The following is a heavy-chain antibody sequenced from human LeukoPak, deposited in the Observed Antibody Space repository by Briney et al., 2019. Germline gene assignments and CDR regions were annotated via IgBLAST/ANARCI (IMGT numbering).Heavy chain of an antibody. CDR1: GYTFNTYG. J-gene: IGHJ4*02. Sequence: EASVKVSCKASGYTFNTYGISWVRQAPGQGLEWMGWISVDSGKTNYAQKLQGRVTMTTDTSTSTAYMELRSLRSDDTAVYYCARGPGSSWSPHYFDYWGRGTLVTVSS. CDR3: ARGPGSSWSPHYFDY. D-gene: IGHD6-13*01. CDR2: ISVDSGKT. V-gene: IGHV1-18*01.